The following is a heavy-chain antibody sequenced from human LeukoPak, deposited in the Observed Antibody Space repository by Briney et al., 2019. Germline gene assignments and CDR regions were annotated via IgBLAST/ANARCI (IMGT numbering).Heavy chain of an antibody. CDR1: GGSISSSSYY. Sequence: SETLSLTCTVSGGSISSSSYYWGWIRQPPGKGLEWIGSIYYSESTYYNPSLKSRVTISVDTSKNQFSLKLSSVTAADTAVYYCARSSHYYGSGSHPDYWGQGTLVTVSS. J-gene: IGHJ4*02. V-gene: IGHV4-39*01. CDR3: ARSSHYYGSGSHPDY. D-gene: IGHD3-10*01. CDR2: IYYSEST.